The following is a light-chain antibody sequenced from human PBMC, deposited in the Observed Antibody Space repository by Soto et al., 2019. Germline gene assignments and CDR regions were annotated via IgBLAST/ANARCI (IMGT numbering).Light chain of an antibody. J-gene: IGLJ2*01. CDR2: AVS. CDR1: SSDVGSYNY. V-gene: IGLV2-14*03. CDR3: SSYTSSSFPVI. Sequence: QSALTQPASVSGSPGQSITISCTGTSSDVGSYNYVSWYQFYPGKAPKLMIYAVSNRPSGVSDRFSGSKSGNTASLTISGLLAEDEADYYCSSYTSSSFPVIYGGGTKLTVL.